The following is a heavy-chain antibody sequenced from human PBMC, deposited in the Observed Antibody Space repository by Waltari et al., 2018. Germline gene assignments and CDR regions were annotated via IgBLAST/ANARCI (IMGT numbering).Heavy chain of an antibody. CDR1: GGSISSHY. D-gene: IGHD6-6*01. Sequence: QVQLQESGPGLVKPSETLSLTCTVSGGSISSHYWSWIRQPPGKGLEWIGYIYTSGSTNYNPSLKSRDTISVDTSKNQCSLKLGSVTAADTAVYYCARTTGSSSSDWYFDLWGRGTLVTVSS. J-gene: IGHJ2*01. V-gene: IGHV4-4*09. CDR3: ARTTGSSSSDWYFDL. CDR2: IYTSGST.